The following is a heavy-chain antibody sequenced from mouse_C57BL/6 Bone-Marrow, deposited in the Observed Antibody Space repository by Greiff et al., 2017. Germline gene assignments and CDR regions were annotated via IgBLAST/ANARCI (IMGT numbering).Heavy chain of an antibody. D-gene: IGHD1-1*01. J-gene: IGHJ2*01. CDR2: ISYDGSN. V-gene: IGHV3-6*01. CDR1: GYSITSGYY. Sequence: EVKLLESGPGLVKPSQSLSLTCSVTGYSITSGYYWNWIRQFPGNKLEWMGYISYDGSNNYNPSLKTRISITRDTSKNQFFLKLNSVTTEDTATYYCARGYGSSYYFDYWGQGTTLTVSS. CDR3: ARGYGSSYYFDY.